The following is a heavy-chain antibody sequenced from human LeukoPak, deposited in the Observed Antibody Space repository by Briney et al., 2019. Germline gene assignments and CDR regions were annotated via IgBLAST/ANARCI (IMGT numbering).Heavy chain of an antibody. D-gene: IGHD6-6*01. CDR2: IRDDGTNE. CDR1: GFTFSASG. J-gene: IGHJ4*02. Sequence: GGSLRLSCAASGFTFSASGMHWVRQAPGKGLEGVAFIRDDGTNEYYTDSVKGRFTISRDNSKSTLYLQMNSLRAEDTAVYYCATSPAARRSGGGYWGQGTLVTVSS. V-gene: IGHV3-30*02. CDR3: ATSPAARRSGGGY.